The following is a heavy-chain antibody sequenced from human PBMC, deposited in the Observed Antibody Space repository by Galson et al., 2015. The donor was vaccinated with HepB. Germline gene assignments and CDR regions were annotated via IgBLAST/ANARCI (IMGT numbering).Heavy chain of an antibody. CDR1: GFTFSSYA. V-gene: IGHV3-23*01. Sequence: SLRLSCAASGFTFSSYAMSWVRQAPGKGLEWVSVISASGGSTYYADSLKGRFSISRDNSKNTLYLQINSLRAEDTAVYYCAKDRVLRTGEEYCSGTSCYGRGMFDSWGQGTLVTVSS. J-gene: IGHJ4*02. CDR3: AKDRVLRTGEEYCSGTSCYGRGMFDS. D-gene: IGHD2-2*01. CDR2: ISASGGST.